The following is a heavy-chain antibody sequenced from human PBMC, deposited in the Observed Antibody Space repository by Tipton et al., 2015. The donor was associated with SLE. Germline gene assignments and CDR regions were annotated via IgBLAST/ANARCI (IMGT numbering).Heavy chain of an antibody. CDR3: ARAPRYYYDSSYFDY. J-gene: IGHJ4*02. Sequence: TLSLTCTVSGGSISSGSYYWSWIRQPAGKGLEWIGRIYTSGSTNYNPSLKSRVTITVDTSKNQFSRKLSSVTAADTAVYYCARAPRYYYDSSYFDYWGQGTLVTVSS. CDR2: IYTSGST. D-gene: IGHD3-22*01. CDR1: GGSISSGSYY. V-gene: IGHV4-61*02.